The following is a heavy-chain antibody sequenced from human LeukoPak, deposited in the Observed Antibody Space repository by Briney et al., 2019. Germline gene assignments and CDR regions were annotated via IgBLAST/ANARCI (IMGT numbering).Heavy chain of an antibody. CDR1: GFTFSSYA. CDR2: ISESGANT. CDR3: ARESAYGSGSGGFDY. D-gene: IGHD3-10*01. J-gene: IGHJ4*02. V-gene: IGHV3-23*01. Sequence: PGGSLRLSCAASGFTFSSYAMSWVRQAPGKGLEWVSTISESGANTHYAASVKGRFTISRDDSKNTLYVQMNSLRVEDTAVYYCARESAYGSGSGGFDYWGQGTLVTVSS.